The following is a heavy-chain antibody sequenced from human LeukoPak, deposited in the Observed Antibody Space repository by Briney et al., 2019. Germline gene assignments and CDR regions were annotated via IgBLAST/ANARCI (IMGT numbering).Heavy chain of an antibody. V-gene: IGHV3-7*01. D-gene: IGHD6-19*01. J-gene: IGHJ4*02. CDR2: IKKDGSEK. CDR1: GFTFSNSW. Sequence: GGSLRLSCAASGFTFSNSWMSWARQAPGKGLEWVANIKKDGSEKYYVDSVKGRFTISRDNAKNSLYLQMNSLRVEDTAVYYCEGSAGYWGQGTLVTVSS. CDR3: EGSAGY.